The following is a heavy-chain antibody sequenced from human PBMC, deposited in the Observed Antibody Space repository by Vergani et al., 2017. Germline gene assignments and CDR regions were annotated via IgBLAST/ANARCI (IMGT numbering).Heavy chain of an antibody. J-gene: IGHJ6*03. CDR1: GGPFSSYA. CDR3: AGEARAYCSSTSCSLYYYYYYMDV. D-gene: IGHD2-2*01. Sequence: QVQLVQSGAEVKKPGSSVKVSCKASGGPFSSYAISWVRQAPGQGLEWMGGIIPIFGTANYAQKFQGRVTITADESTSTAYMELSSLRSEDTAVYYCAGEARAYCSSTSCSLYYYYYYMDVWGKGTTVTVSS. V-gene: IGHV1-69*01. CDR2: IIPIFGTA.